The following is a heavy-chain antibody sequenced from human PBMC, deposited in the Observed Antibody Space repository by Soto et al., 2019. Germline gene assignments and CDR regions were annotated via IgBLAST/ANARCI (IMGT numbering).Heavy chain of an antibody. CDR2: INSDGSST. CDR3: ARVYNTGWFFLDY. Sequence: GGSLRLSCAASGFTFSSYWMHWVRQAPGKGLVWVSRINSDGSSTSYADSVKGRFTISRDNAKNTLYLQMNSLRAEDTAVYYCARVYNTGWFFLDYWGQGTLVTVSS. J-gene: IGHJ4*02. V-gene: IGHV3-74*01. CDR1: GFTFSSYW. D-gene: IGHD6-19*01.